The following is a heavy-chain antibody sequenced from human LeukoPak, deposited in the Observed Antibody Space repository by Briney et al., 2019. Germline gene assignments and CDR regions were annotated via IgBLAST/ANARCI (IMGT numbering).Heavy chain of an antibody. J-gene: IGHJ6*02. D-gene: IGHD6-13*01. Sequence: SETLSLTCTVSGGSISSYYWSWIRQPPGKGLEWIAYISDIGSINYNPSLKSRVTISLDTSKNQFSLKLSSVTAADTAVYYCAGGYSSSWLYYYGMDVWGQGTTVTVSS. CDR2: ISDIGSI. CDR1: GGSISSYY. V-gene: IGHV4-59*01. CDR3: AGGYSSSWLYYYGMDV.